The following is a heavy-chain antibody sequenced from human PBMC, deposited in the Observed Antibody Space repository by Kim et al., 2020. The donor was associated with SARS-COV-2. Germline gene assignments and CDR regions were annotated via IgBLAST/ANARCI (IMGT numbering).Heavy chain of an antibody. J-gene: IGHJ4*02. CDR1: GYTFTGYY. V-gene: IGHV1-2*06. CDR3: ARSTHPMTTVDY. D-gene: IGHD4-17*01. CDR2: INPNSGGT. Sequence: ASVKVSCKASGYTFTGYYMHWVRQAPGQGLEWMGRINPNSGGTNYAQKFQGRVTMTRDTSISTAYMELSRLRSDDTAVYYCARSTHPMTTVDYWGQGTLVTVSS.